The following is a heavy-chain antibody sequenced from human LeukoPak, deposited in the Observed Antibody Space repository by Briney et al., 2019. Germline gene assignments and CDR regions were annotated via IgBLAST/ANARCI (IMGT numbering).Heavy chain of an antibody. J-gene: IGHJ4*02. CDR3: ARASHDYGDYSHFDY. V-gene: IGHV4-4*02. CDR2: IYRSGST. D-gene: IGHD4-17*01. CDR1: GGSISSSNW. Sequence: RASETLSLTCTVSGGSISSSNWWTWVRQPPGKGLEWIGEIYRSGSTNYNPSLKSRVTISVDKSKNQFSLKLSSLTAADTAVYYCARASHDYGDYSHFDYWGQGTLVTVSS.